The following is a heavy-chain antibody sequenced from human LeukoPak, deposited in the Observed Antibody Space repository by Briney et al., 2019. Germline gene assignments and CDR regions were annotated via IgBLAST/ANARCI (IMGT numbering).Heavy chain of an antibody. CDR2: INTDGTVT. D-gene: IGHD6-19*01. V-gene: IGHV3-74*01. CDR3: ATKQWLAPPPHS. CDR1: GFTCSKYW. Sequence: PGGSLRLSCAASGFTCSKYWMLWVRQAPGKGLESVSRINTDGTVTTYADSVKGRFTVSRDNADNTTFLQMNSVRDEDTAVYYCATKQWLAPPPHSRGQGTPVTVSS. J-gene: IGHJ5*01.